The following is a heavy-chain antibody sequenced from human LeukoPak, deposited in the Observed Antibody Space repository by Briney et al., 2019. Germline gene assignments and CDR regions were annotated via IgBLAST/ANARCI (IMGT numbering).Heavy chain of an antibody. CDR2: IYSDGITK. D-gene: IGHD3-16*01. V-gene: IGHV3-74*03. CDR3: GRIAYGNYV. J-gene: IGHJ4*02. CDR1: GFTFTSYG. Sequence: GGSLRLSCAASGFTFTSYGMHWVRQAPGKGLVWVSRIYSDGITKTYADSVRGRFTISRDNAKNSLYLEVNSLRAEDTAVYYCGRIAYGNYVWGQGALVTVSS.